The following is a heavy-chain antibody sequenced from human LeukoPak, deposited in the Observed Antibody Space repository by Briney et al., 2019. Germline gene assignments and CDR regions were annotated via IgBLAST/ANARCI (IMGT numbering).Heavy chain of an antibody. V-gene: IGHV1-8*03. CDR3: ARVYNPLVYYMDV. D-gene: IGHD1-1*01. CDR2: MNPNSANT. J-gene: IGHJ6*03. Sequence: ASVKVSCTASGYTFTSYDINWVRQATGQGLEWMGWMNPNSANTGYAQKFQGRVTLTRNTSITTAYMELSSLRSEDTAVYYCARVYNPLVYYMDVWGKGTTVTVSS. CDR1: GYTFTSYD.